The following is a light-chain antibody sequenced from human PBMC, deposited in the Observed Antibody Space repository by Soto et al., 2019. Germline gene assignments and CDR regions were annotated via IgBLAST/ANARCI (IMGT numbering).Light chain of an antibody. Sequence: SYLTRAASVSRPQGQPHHIIKTRTSSDVGGFNYVSWYQQHPGKAPKLMIYDVTNRPSGVSYRFSGSKSGNTASLTISGLQAEDEADYYCNSYTSSSTYVFGTGTKVTVL. CDR3: NSYTSSSTYV. CDR1: SSDVGGFNY. V-gene: IGLV2-14*03. CDR2: DVT. J-gene: IGLJ1*01.